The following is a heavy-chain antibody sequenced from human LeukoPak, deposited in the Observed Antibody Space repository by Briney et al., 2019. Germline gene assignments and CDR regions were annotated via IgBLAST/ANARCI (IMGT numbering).Heavy chain of an antibody. Sequence: GASVKVSCKASGGTFSSYAISWVRQAPGQGLEWMGRIIPILGIANYAQKFQGRVTITADKSTSTAYMELSSLRSEDTAVYYCARGDGDYLSVYWGQGTLVTVSS. V-gene: IGHV1-69*04. CDR1: GGTFSSYA. J-gene: IGHJ4*02. CDR3: ARGDGDYLSVY. D-gene: IGHD4-17*01. CDR2: IIPILGIA.